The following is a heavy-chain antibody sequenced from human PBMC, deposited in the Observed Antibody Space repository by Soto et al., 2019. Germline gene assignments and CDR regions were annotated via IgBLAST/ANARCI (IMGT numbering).Heavy chain of an antibody. CDR1: GGSITNSNW. V-gene: IGHV4-4*02. CDR3: ARGPPIVGNTTPLDS. J-gene: IGHJ5*01. CDR2: IYHAGST. Sequence: QVQLQESGPRLVKPSGTLSLTCTVSGGSITNSNWWSWVRLPPAKGLEWIGDIYHAGSTKYNPSLERGVTMSVDTSNNQFALTLTSVTAADTAVYFCARGPPIVGNTTPLDSWGQGTLVTVS. D-gene: IGHD1-26*01.